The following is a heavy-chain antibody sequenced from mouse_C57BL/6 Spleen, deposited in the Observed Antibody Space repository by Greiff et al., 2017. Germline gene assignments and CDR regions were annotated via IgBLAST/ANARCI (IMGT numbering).Heavy chain of an antibody. CDR1: GYTFTSYW. D-gene: IGHD2-1*01. Sequence: QVQLQQPGAELVRPGSSVKLSCKASGYTFTSYWMHWVKQRPIQGLEWIGNIDPSDSETHYNQKFKDKATLTVDKSSSTAYMQLSSLTSEDSAVYYCAREGEDYGNYLFAYWGQGTLVTVSA. J-gene: IGHJ3*01. CDR3: AREGEDYGNYLFAY. V-gene: IGHV1-52*01. CDR2: IDPSDSET.